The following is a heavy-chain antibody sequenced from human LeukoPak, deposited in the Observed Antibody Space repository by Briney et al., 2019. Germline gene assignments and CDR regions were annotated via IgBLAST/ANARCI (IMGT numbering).Heavy chain of an antibody. D-gene: IGHD6-19*01. CDR3: ARDNIIVAGFDY. Sequence: GGSLRLSCAASGFTLSSYTMNWVRQAPGKGLEWVSYITSSSTIYYTDSVKGRFTISRDNAKNSLYLQMNSLRAEDTAVYYCARDNIIVAGFDYWGQGTLVTVSS. CDR1: GFTLSSYT. CDR2: ITSSSTI. V-gene: IGHV3-48*04. J-gene: IGHJ4*02.